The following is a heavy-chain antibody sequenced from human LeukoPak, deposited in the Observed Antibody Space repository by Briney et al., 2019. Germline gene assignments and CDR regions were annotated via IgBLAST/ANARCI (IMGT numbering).Heavy chain of an antibody. V-gene: IGHV3-23*01. J-gene: IGHJ3*02. CDR3: AKWMVRRDFWSGAFDI. D-gene: IGHD3-3*01. Sequence: GGSLRLSCAASGFTFSSYAMTWVRQAPGKGLEWVSAISGSGYNSYYADSVKGRFTISRDNSKNTLFLQMNSLRGGDTAIYYCAKWMVRRDFWSGAFDIWGQGTMVTV. CDR1: GFTFSSYA. CDR2: ISGSGYNS.